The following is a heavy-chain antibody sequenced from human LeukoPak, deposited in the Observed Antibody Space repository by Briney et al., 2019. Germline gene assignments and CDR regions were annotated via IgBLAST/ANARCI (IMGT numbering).Heavy chain of an antibody. Sequence: AGGSLRLSCAASGFTFSSYGMHWVRQAPGKGLEWVAFIRYDGSNKYYADSVKGRFTISRDNSKNTLYLQMNSLRADDTAVYYCAKGYDFWSRCDYWGQGTLVTVPS. D-gene: IGHD3-3*01. J-gene: IGHJ4*02. CDR2: IRYDGSNK. CDR1: GFTFSSYG. CDR3: AKGYDFWSRCDY. V-gene: IGHV3-30*02.